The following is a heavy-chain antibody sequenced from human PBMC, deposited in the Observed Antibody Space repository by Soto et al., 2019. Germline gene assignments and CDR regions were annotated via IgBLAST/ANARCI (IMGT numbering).Heavy chain of an antibody. CDR2: VYYRGRS. CDR1: GGSVTNSSYY. V-gene: IGHV4-39*01. CDR3: VSQRTTVPTQAYFDY. Sequence: DTLSLTCTVSGGSVTNSSYYWGWIRQSPGKGLEWIGSVYYRGRSYSKSSVKSRVTISVDTSKNRFSLSLNSVTASDTAVYFCVSQRTTVPTQAYFDYWGPGALVTVSS. D-gene: IGHD4-17*01. J-gene: IGHJ4*02.